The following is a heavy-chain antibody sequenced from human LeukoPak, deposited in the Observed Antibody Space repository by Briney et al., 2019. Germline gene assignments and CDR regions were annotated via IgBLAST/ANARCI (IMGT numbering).Heavy chain of an antibody. Sequence: GGSLRLSCAASGFTFSDSAIHWVRQATGKGLEWVGRIRSKADAYATTYAASLKGRFTISRDDSRNRAYLQMSSLRTEDTAVYYCTREYSSGWPFDFWGQGTLVTVSS. CDR2: IRSKADAYAT. CDR3: TREYSSGWPFDF. CDR1: GFTFSDSA. D-gene: IGHD6-19*01. J-gene: IGHJ4*02. V-gene: IGHV3-73*01.